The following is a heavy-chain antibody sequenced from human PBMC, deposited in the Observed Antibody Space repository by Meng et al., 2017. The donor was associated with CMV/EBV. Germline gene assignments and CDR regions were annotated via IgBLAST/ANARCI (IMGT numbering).Heavy chain of an antibody. CDR1: GGSISSSSYY. D-gene: IGHD6-13*01. J-gene: IGHJ4*02. CDR2: IYYSGST. CDR3: ARGGIAAAGLH. Sequence: LPRQGSGPGLVKPSETLSLTCTVSGGSISSSSYYWGWIRQPPGKGLEWIGSIYYSGSTYYNPSLKSRVTISVDTSKNQFSLKLSSVTAADTAVYYCARGGIAAAGLHWGQGTLVTVSS. V-gene: IGHV4-39*07.